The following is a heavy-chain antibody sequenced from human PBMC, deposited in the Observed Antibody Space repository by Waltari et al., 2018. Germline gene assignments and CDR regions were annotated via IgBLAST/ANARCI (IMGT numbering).Heavy chain of an antibody. CDR3: ARGTAGAFDF. CDR2: ISGGGTTK. J-gene: IGHJ3*01. Sequence: QVQLVESGGDLVKPGGSLRLSCAASGFTFSDYYMSWIRQAPGKGLEWLSYISGGGTTKYDADSVKGRFTISRDNAKHSLYLQMNSLRAEDTAIYYCARGTAGAFDFWGQGTMVTVSS. CDR1: GFTFSDYY. V-gene: IGHV3-11*01. D-gene: IGHD1-1*01.